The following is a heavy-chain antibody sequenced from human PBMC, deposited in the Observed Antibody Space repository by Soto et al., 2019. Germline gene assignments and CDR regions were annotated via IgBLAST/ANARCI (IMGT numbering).Heavy chain of an antibody. CDR1: GFTFSSYA. CDR2: ISGSGGST. Sequence: EVQLLESGGGLVQPGGSLRLSCAASGFTFSSYAMSWVRQAPGKGLEWVSAISGSGGSTYYADSVKGRFTISRDNSKNVLDRYMNRQRAEETAVYYLAKVAEMVAAMEGRVGMVDWGKGSKVTVSS. D-gene: IGHD5-12*01. J-gene: IGHJ6*04. CDR3: AKVAEMVAAMEGRVGMVD. V-gene: IGHV3-23*01.